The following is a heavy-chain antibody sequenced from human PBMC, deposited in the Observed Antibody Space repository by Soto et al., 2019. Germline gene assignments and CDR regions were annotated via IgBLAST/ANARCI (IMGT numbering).Heavy chain of an antibody. CDR2: TYYRSKWYN. D-gene: IGHD6-13*01. Sequence: SQTLSLTCAISGDSVSSNSAAWNWIRQSPSRGLEWLGRTYYRSKWYNDYAVSVKSRITINPDTSKNQFSLQLNSVTPEDTAVNYWARDGQLVLLRGYNYYGMDVWGQGTTVTVSS. CDR1: GDSVSSNSAA. J-gene: IGHJ6*02. CDR3: ARDGQLVLLRGYNYYGMDV. V-gene: IGHV6-1*01.